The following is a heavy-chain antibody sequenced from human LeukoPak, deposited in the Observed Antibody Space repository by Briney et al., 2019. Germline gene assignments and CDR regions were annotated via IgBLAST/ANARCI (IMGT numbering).Heavy chain of an antibody. J-gene: IGHJ4*02. CDR1: GFTFSSYA. CDR3: AKDLPRGVGATPVGYFDY. CDR2: ISGSGGST. Sequence: GGSPRLSCAASGFTFSSYAMSWVRQAPGKGLEWVSAISGSGGSTYYADSVKGRFTISRDNSKNTPYLQMNSLRAEDTAVYYCAKDLPRGVGATPVGYFDYWGQGTLVTVSS. V-gene: IGHV3-23*01. D-gene: IGHD1-26*01.